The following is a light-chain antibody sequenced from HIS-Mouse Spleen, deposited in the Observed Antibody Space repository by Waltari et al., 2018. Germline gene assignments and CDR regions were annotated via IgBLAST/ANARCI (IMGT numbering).Light chain of an antibody. CDR3: AAWDDSLSGPV. J-gene: IGLJ3*02. CDR2: RNN. CDR1: SSNIGSNY. Sequence: QSVLTQPPSASGTPGQRVTISCSGSSSNIGSNYVYWYQQLPGTAPKPLIYRNNQRPSGVPDRVSGSKSGTSASRAISGLRSEDEADYYCAAWDDSLSGPVFGGGTKLTVL. V-gene: IGLV1-47*01.